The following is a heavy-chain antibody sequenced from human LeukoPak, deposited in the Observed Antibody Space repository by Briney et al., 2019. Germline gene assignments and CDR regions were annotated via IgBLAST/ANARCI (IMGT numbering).Heavy chain of an antibody. CDR2: IKQDGNEK. D-gene: IGHD2-21*01. CDR3: AKVALGVVY. J-gene: IGHJ4*02. CDR1: GFTFRTYW. Sequence: GGSLRLSCAASGFTFRTYWMGWVRQAPGKGLEWVASIKQDGNEKYYVDSVKGRFTISRDNSKNTLYLQMNSLRAEDTAVYYCAKVALGVVYWGQGTLVTVSS. V-gene: IGHV3-7*03.